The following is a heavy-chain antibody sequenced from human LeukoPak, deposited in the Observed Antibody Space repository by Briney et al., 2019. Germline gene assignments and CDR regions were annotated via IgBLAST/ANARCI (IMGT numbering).Heavy chain of an antibody. CDR3: AKADAYYYYMDV. V-gene: IGHV3-9*03. Sequence: GGSLRLSCAASGFTFSSYAMHWVRQAPGKGLEWVSGISWNSGSIGYADSVKGRFTISRDNAKNSLYLQMNSLRAEDMALYYCAKADAYYYYMDVWGKGTTVTVSS. CDR2: ISWNSGSI. J-gene: IGHJ6*03. CDR1: GFTFSSYA.